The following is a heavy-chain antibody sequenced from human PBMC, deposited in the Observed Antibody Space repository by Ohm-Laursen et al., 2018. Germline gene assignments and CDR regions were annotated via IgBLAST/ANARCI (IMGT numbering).Heavy chain of an antibody. CDR1: GYSISSSNW. D-gene: IGHD5-24*01. Sequence: SDTLSLTCVVSGYSISSSNWWGWIRQPPGKGLEWIGYIYYSGSTYYNPSLKSRFTMSVDTSKNQFSLKLSSVTAVDTAVYYCARVTRDGYNYAFDIWGQGTMVTVSS. V-gene: IGHV4-28*03. CDR3: ARVTRDGYNYAFDI. CDR2: IYYSGST. J-gene: IGHJ3*02.